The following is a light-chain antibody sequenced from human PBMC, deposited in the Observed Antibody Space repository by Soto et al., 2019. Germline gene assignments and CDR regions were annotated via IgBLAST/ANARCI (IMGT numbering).Light chain of an antibody. CDR3: SSYTSSSTLDVV. CDR2: DVS. V-gene: IGLV2-14*01. J-gene: IGLJ2*01. Sequence: QSALTQPASVSGSPGQSITISCTGTSSDVGGYNYVSWYQQHPGKAPKLMIYDVSNRPSGVSNRFSGSKSGNTASLTISGVQAEEEDDYYCSSYTSSSTLDVVFGGGTKLTVL. CDR1: SSDVGGYNY.